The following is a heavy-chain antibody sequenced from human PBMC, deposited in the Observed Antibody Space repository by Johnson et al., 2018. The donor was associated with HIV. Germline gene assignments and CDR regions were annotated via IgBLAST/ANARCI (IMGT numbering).Heavy chain of an antibody. CDR1: GFTFSTYA. CDR2: ISDDGTNT. J-gene: IGHJ3*01. D-gene: IGHD3-22*01. V-gene: IGHV3-30-3*01. CDR3: VRDGNYYDRSGYRVDALDV. Sequence: QMQLVESGGGVVQPERSLRLSCAASGFTFSTYAMRWVRQAPGKGLEGVAVISDDGTNTDYADAVKGRFTISRDNSKNTLYLQMKSLRAEDTAVYYCVRDGNYYDRSGYRVDALDVWGQGTMVTVSS.